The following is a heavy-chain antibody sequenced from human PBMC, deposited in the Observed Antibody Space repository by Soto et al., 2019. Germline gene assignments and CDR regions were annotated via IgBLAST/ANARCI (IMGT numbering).Heavy chain of an antibody. CDR3: TKARCTGDSCFVPDY. J-gene: IGHJ4*01. D-gene: IGHD2-8*02. CDR2: ISGSGDSP. Sequence: GGSLRLSCAASGFTFSSYTMAWVRQAPGKGLEWISAISGSGDSPSYADSVQGRFSISRDNLRDTFFLQMNSLRAEDTATYYCTKARCTGDSCFVPDYWGHGALVTVS. CDR1: GFTFSSYT. V-gene: IGHV3-23*01.